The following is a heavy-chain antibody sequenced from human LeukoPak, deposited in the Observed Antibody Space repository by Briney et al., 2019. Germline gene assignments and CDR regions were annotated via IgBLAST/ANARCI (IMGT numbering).Heavy chain of an antibody. V-gene: IGHV4-59*08. J-gene: IGHJ4*02. CDR2: IYYSGRT. CDR3: ARHVDSSGYYYYFDY. CDR1: GGSISSYY. Sequence: SETLSLTCTVSGGSISSYYWSWIRQPPGKGLEWIGYIYYSGRTNHNPSLKSRVTMSVDTSKNQFSLKLSSVTAADTAVYYCARHVDSSGYYYYFDYWGQGTLVTVSS. D-gene: IGHD3-22*01.